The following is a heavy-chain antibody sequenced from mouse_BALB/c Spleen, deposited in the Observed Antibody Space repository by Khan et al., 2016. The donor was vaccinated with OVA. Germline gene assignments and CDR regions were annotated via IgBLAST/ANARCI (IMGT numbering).Heavy chain of an antibody. V-gene: IGHV14-3*02. CDR3: AGIDA. CDR1: GFNITDTY. Sequence: VQLQESGAELVKPGASVKLSCTASGFNITDTYMHWVKQRPEQGLEWIGRIDPANGNTKYDPKFQGKATITADTSSNTAYLQLSRLTSEDTAVYYCAGIDAWGQGTTLTVSS. J-gene: IGHJ2*01. CDR2: IDPANGNT.